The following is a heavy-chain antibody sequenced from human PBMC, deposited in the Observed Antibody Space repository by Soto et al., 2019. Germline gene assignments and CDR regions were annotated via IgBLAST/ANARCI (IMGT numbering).Heavy chain of an antibody. CDR2: ISASGDST. Sequence: PGGSLRLSCAASRFTFNSYAMSWARQAPGKGLEWVSVISASGDSTFYVDSVKGRFTISRDNSKNTLYLQMSSLRVEDTAVYYCAKESTPHVGYCFNGVCYNDYWGQGTLVTVSS. D-gene: IGHD2-8*01. CDR1: RFTFNSYA. V-gene: IGHV3-23*01. J-gene: IGHJ4*02. CDR3: AKESTPHVGYCFNGVCYNDY.